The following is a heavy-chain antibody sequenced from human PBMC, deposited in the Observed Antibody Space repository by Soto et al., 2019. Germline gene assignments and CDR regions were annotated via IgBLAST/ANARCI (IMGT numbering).Heavy chain of an antibody. V-gene: IGHV1-69*13. J-gene: IGHJ4*02. CDR1: GGTFSSYA. Sequence: ASVKVSCKASGGTFSSYAISWVRQAPGQGLGWMGGIIPSFGTANYAQKFQGRVTITADESTSTAYMELSSLRSEDTAVYYCAGYDSSGYWKFDYFDYWGQGTLVTVSS. CDR3: AGYDSSGYWKFDYFDY. CDR2: IIPSFGTA. D-gene: IGHD3-22*01.